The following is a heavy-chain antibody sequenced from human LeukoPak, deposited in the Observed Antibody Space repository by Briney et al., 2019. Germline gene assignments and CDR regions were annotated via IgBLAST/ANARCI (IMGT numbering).Heavy chain of an antibody. J-gene: IGHJ6*03. CDR2: INPSGGST. CDR1: GYTFTSYY. Sequence: VASVKVSCKASGYTFTSYYMHWVRQAPGQGLEWMGIINPSGGSTSYAQKFQGRVTMTRDTSTSTVYMELSSLRSEDTAVYYYAREAIQYCSGGSCYAEHYYYYYMDVWGKGTRSPSP. CDR3: AREAIQYCSGGSCYAEHYYYYYMDV. V-gene: IGHV1-46*01. D-gene: IGHD2-15*01.